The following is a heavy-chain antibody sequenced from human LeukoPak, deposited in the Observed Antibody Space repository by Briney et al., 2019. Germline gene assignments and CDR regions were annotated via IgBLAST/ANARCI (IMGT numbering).Heavy chain of an antibody. CDR3: ARDRGRARVD. D-gene: IGHD3-16*01. Sequence: GGSLRLSCAASGFTFSDYYMSWIRQAPGKGLEWVSCISSSSSYTNYADSVKGRFTISRDNAKNSLYLQMNSLRAEDTAVYYCARDRGRARVDWGQGTLVTVSS. J-gene: IGHJ4*02. CDR2: ISSSSSYT. CDR1: GFTFSDYY. V-gene: IGHV3-11*06.